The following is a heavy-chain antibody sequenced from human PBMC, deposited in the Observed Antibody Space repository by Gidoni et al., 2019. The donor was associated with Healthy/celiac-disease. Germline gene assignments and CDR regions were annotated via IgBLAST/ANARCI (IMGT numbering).Heavy chain of an antibody. CDR2: INHSGST. CDR1: GGSFSGYY. Sequence: QVQLQQWGAGLLKPSETLSLTCAVYGGSFSGYYWSWIRQPPGKGLEWIGEINHSGSTNYNPSLKSRVTISVDTSKNQFSLKLSSVTAADTAVYYCARLSAYDFWSGYYSYYYYGMDVWGQGTTVTVSS. CDR3: ARLSAYDFWSGYYSYYYYGMDV. D-gene: IGHD3-3*01. J-gene: IGHJ6*02. V-gene: IGHV4-34*01.